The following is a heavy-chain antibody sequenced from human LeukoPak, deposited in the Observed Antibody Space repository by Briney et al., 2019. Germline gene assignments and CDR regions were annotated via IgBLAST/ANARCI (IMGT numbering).Heavy chain of an antibody. CDR3: ARQTMILVVERKLVFDP. Sequence: ETLSLTCTVSGGSISSYYWSWVRQAPGKGLEWVANIKQDGSEKYYVDSVKGRFTISRDNAKNSLYLQMNSRRGDDTAVYYCARQTMILVVERKLVFDPWGQGTLVTVSS. CDR1: GGSISSYY. J-gene: IGHJ5*02. D-gene: IGHD3-22*01. CDR2: IKQDGSEK. V-gene: IGHV3-7*01.